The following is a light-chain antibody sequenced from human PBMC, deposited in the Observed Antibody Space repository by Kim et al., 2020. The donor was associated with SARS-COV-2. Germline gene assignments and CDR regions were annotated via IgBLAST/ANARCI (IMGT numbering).Light chain of an antibody. V-gene: IGLV3-1*01. CDR1: TLGDKY. J-gene: IGLJ1*01. CDR3: QAWDSSTYYV. Sequence: SYELTQPPSVSVSPGQTASITCSGDTLGDKYACWYQQKPGQSPVLVIYQDSKRPSGIPERFSGSNSGNTATLTISGTQAMDEADYYCQAWDSSTYYVFGT. CDR2: QDS.